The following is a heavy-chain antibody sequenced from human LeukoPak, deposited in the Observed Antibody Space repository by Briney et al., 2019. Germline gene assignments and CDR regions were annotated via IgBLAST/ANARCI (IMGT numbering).Heavy chain of an antibody. CDR2: ISAYNGNT. Sequence: ASVKVSCKASGYTFTSYCISWVRQAPGQGLEWMGWISAYNGNTNYAQKLQGRVIMTTDTSTSTAYMELTSLRSDDTAVYYCARDLTLYYYYMDVWGKGTTVTISS. CDR3: ARDLTLYYYYMDV. V-gene: IGHV1-18*01. CDR1: GYTFTSYC. J-gene: IGHJ6*03.